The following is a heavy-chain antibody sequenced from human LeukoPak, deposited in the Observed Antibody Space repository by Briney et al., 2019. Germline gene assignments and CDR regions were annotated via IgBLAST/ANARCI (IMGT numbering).Heavy chain of an antibody. D-gene: IGHD3-10*01. CDR3: ARDPYSPITMVRGVIQSFDY. CDR1: GFTFSSYS. V-gene: IGHV3-48*04. CDR2: ISSSSSTI. J-gene: IGHJ4*02. Sequence: GGSLRLSCAASGFTFSSYSMNWVRQAPGKGLEWVSYISSSSSTIYYADSVKGRFTISRDNAKNSLYLQMNSLRAEDTAVYYCARDPYSPITMVRGVIQSFDYWGQGTLVTVSS.